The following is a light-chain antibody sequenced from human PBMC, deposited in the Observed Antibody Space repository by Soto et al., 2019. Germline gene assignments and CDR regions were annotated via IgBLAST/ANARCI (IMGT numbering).Light chain of an antibody. V-gene: IGKV3-20*01. CDR1: RSVSSSF. CDR2: GSS. Sequence: EIVLTQSPDTLSLSPGERATLSCGASRSVSSSFLAWFQQRPGQSPRLIIFGSSTRATGIPDRFSGSGSETEFTRTISRLEPEDFAMYYCQQYASLPWTFGQGTKVEIK. CDR3: QQYASLPWT. J-gene: IGKJ1*01.